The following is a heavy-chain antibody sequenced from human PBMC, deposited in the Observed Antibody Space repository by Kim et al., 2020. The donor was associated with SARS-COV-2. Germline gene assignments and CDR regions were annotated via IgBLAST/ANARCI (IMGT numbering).Heavy chain of an antibody. CDR3: ARERAAALFDY. D-gene: IGHD6-13*01. CDR2: INHSGST. Sequence: SETLSLTCAVYGGSFSGYYWSWIRQPPGKGLEWIGEINHSGSTNYNPSLKSRVTISVDTSKNQFSLKLSSVTAADTAVYYCARERAAALFDYWGQGTLVT. V-gene: IGHV4-34*01. CDR1: GGSFSGYY. J-gene: IGHJ4*02.